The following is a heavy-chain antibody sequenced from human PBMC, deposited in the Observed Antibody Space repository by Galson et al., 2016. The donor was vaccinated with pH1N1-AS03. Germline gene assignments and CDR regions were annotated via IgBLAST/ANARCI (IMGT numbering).Heavy chain of an antibody. CDR1: GFSLSTGGVH. D-gene: IGHD2-8*01. CDR3: ARSTHVNEGLDY. J-gene: IGHJ4*02. V-gene: IGHV2-5*02. Sequence: PALVKPTQTLTLTCTFSGFSLSTGGVHVAWIRQPLGKTLEWLALIFWAGETRYSPSLGSRLTITKDTSKNQVVLRMTNMDPMDTATYYCARSTHVNEGLDYWGQGALVTVSS. CDR2: IFWAGET.